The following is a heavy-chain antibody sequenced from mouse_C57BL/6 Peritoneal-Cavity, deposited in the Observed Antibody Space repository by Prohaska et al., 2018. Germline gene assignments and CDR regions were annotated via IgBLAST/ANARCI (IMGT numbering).Heavy chain of an antibody. CDR2: IRSKSKNDAT. J-gene: IGHJ4*01. CDR1: GFSFNTYA. V-gene: IGHV10-1*01. Sequence: EVQLVESGGGLVQPKGSLKLSCAASGFSFNTYAMNWVRPAPGKGLEWVARIRSKSKNDATYYADSVKDRFTISKDESESMLYLQMNNLKTEDTAMYYWVSYSSMDYWGQGTSVTGSS. CDR3: VSYSSMDY. D-gene: IGHD2-1*01.